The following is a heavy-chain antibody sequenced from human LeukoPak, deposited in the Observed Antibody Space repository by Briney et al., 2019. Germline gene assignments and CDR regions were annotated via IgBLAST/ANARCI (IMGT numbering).Heavy chain of an antibody. V-gene: IGHV4-39*07. CDR1: GGSIISSSYY. CDR2: IYYSGYT. Sequence: KASETLSLTCTVSGGSIISSSYYWGWIRQPPGKGLEWIGSIYYSGYTDYNPSLKSRVTISVKTSKNQFSLKLSSVTAADTAVYYCARDRFDDSSGYYYHYYYYMDVWGKGTTVTVSS. D-gene: IGHD3-22*01. J-gene: IGHJ6*03. CDR3: ARDRFDDSSGYYYHYYYYMDV.